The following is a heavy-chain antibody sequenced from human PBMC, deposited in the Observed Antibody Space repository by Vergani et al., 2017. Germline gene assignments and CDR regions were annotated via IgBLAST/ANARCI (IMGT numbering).Heavy chain of an antibody. CDR3: ARDLLPAWSLPGY. Sequence: QVQLVQSGAEVKKPGSSVKVSCKASGGTFSSYAISCVRQAPGQGLEWMGWISAHNGNTNYAQKLQGRVTRTTDTSTSTAYMELRSLRSDDTAVYYCARDLLPAWSLPGYWGQGTLVTVSS. CDR2: ISAHNGNT. V-gene: IGHV1-18*01. D-gene: IGHD2/OR15-2a*01. J-gene: IGHJ4*02. CDR1: GGTFSSYA.